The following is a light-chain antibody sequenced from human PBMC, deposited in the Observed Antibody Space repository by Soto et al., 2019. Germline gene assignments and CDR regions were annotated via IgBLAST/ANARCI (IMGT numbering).Light chain of an antibody. Sequence: QSVLTQPASVSGSPGQSITISCTGTSSDVGSYNLVSWYQQHPGKAPNLMIYEGSKRPSGVSNRFSGSKAGNTASLTISGRQAEDEADYYCCSYAGSSPYVFGTGTKLTVL. CDR2: EGS. J-gene: IGLJ1*01. V-gene: IGLV2-23*01. CDR1: SSDVGSYNL. CDR3: CSYAGSSPYV.